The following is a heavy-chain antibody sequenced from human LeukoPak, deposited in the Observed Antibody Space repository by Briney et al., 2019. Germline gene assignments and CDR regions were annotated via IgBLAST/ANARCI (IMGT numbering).Heavy chain of an antibody. Sequence: GGSLRLSCAASGFTFSDYYMSWIRQAPGKGLEWVSYISSGGSVMYYADSVKGRFTISRDNAMNSLYLQVNSLRAEDTAVYYCAGGGGSYYFDSWGQGTLVTVSS. V-gene: IGHV3-11*04. D-gene: IGHD1-26*01. CDR2: ISSGGSVM. CDR3: AGGGGSYYFDS. J-gene: IGHJ4*02. CDR1: GFTFSDYY.